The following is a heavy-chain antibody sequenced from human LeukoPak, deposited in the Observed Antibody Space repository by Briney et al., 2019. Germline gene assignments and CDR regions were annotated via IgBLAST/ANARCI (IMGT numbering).Heavy chain of an antibody. Sequence: ASVRVSFKASGYTFTGYYMHWVRQAPGQGLEWMGWINPNSGGTNYAQKFQGRVTMTRDTSIGTAYMELSRLRSDDTAVYYCARGDYDYVWGSYRYLIIDWGQGTLVTVSS. CDR1: GYTFTGYY. CDR2: INPNSGGT. V-gene: IGHV1-2*02. D-gene: IGHD3-16*02. J-gene: IGHJ4*02. CDR3: ARGDYDYVWGSYRYLIID.